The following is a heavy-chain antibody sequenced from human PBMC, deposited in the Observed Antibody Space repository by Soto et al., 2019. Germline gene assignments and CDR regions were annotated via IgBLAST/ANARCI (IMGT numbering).Heavy chain of an antibody. Sequence: ASETLSLTCAVSGYSISSGYYWGWIRQPPGKGLDWLGSIYHSGNTYYNPSLKSRVTISVDTSKNQFSRKLSSVTAADTAVYFCARGGIVLVIDVSHWFDPWGQGTLVTVSS. CDR3: ARGGIVLVIDVSHWFDP. D-gene: IGHD2-8*02. J-gene: IGHJ5*02. V-gene: IGHV4-38-2*01. CDR2: IYHSGNT. CDR1: GYSISSGYY.